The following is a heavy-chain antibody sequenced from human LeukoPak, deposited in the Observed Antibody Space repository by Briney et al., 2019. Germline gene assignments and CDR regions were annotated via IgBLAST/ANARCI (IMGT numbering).Heavy chain of an antibody. D-gene: IGHD6-19*01. V-gene: IGHV1-18*01. CDR2: ISAYNGNT. Sequence: GASVKVSCKASGYTFTSYGISWVRQAPGQGLEWMGWISAYNGNTNYAQKLQGRVTMTTDTSTSTAYMELRSLRSDDTAAYYCARDRSSSGWIDAFDIWGQGTMVTVSS. CDR3: ARDRSSSGWIDAFDI. CDR1: GYTFTSYG. J-gene: IGHJ3*02.